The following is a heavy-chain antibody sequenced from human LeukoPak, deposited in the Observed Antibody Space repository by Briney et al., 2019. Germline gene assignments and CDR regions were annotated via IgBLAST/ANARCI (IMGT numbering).Heavy chain of an antibody. V-gene: IGHV4-38-2*01. Sequence: SETLSLTCAVSGYSISGGYYWGWIRQPPGKGLEWIGSIYHSGSTYYNPSLKSRVTISVDTSKNQFSLKLSSVTAADTAVYYCARNSSVDTAMARGYFDYWGQGTLVTVSS. J-gene: IGHJ4*02. D-gene: IGHD5-18*01. CDR2: IYHSGST. CDR3: ARNSSVDTAMARGYFDY. CDR1: GYSISGGYY.